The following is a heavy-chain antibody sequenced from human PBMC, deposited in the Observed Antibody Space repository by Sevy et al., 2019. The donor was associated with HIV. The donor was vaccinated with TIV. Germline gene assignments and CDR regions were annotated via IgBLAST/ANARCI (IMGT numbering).Heavy chain of an antibody. Sequence: GGSLRLSCAASGFTFTSYAMSWVRQAPGKGLEWVSAISGSGGRTYYADSVKGRFTISRDNSKNTLKLQMNSQRAEDTAIYYCAKPTSYVYGSSSDPLPSSRNDYWGQGTLVTVSS. CDR1: GFTFTSYA. V-gene: IGHV3-23*01. CDR2: ISGSGGRT. CDR3: AKPTSYVYGSSSDPLPSSRNDY. J-gene: IGHJ4*02. D-gene: IGHD3-10*01.